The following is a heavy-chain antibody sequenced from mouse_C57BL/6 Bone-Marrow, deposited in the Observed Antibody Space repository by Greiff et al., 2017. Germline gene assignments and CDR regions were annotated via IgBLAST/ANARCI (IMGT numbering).Heavy chain of an antibody. CDR3: TTEVIYGDY. J-gene: IGHJ2*01. Sequence: VQLQQSGAELVRPGDSVKLSCTASGFNIKDDYMHWVKQRPEQGLEWIGWIVPENGDTEYASKLQGKATITADTTSNTAYLQLSSLAAENTAVYYGTTEVIYGDYWGQGTTLTVSS. CDR1: GFNIKDDY. CDR2: IVPENGDT. V-gene: IGHV14-4*01. D-gene: IGHD1-1*01.